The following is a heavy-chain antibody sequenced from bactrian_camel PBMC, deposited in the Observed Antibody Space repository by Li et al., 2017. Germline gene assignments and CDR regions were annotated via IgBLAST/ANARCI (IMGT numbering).Heavy chain of an antibody. V-gene: IGHV3S1*01. D-gene: IGHD6*01. CDR3: ARVRGVVAVSFVDY. J-gene: IGHJ4*01. CDR1: GFMFSTYQ. Sequence: VQLVESGGGLVQPGGSLTLSCATSGFMFSTYQMYWVRQAPGEGLDWVGHINSRGVITHYSGSVKGRFTISRDNVKNTMSLRMANLRPDDTAVYYCARVRGVVAVSFVDYWGQGTQVTVS. CDR2: INSRGVIT.